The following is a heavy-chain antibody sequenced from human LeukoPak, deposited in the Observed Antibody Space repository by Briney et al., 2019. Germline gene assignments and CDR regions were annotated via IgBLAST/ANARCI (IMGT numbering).Heavy chain of an antibody. CDR1: GFTISNHW. D-gene: IGHD2-2*01. J-gene: IGHJ6*03. V-gene: IGHV3-74*01. CDR2: INSDGRRT. CDR3: AREVEVVPATMGAYYHYYMDV. Sequence: GGSLRLSCAASGFTISNHWMHWVRQAPGKGLVWVSRINSDGRRTSYADSVKGRFTISRDNAKNTLYLQMNSLRPDDTAVYYCAREVEVVPATMGAYYHYYMDVWGKGTTVTVSS.